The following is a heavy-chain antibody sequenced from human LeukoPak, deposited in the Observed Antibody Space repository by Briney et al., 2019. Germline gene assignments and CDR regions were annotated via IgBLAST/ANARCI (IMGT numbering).Heavy chain of an antibody. CDR1: GFTFSSYG. CDR2: ISYDGSNK. J-gene: IGHJ4*02. V-gene: IGHV3-30*18. CDR3: AKSRYYYGSGSSDY. Sequence: GGSLRLSCAASGFTFSSYGMHWVRQAPGKGLEWVAVISYDGSNKYYADSVKGRFTISRDNSKNTQYLQMNSLRAEGTAVYYCAKSRYYYGSGSSDYWGQGTLVTVSS. D-gene: IGHD3-10*01.